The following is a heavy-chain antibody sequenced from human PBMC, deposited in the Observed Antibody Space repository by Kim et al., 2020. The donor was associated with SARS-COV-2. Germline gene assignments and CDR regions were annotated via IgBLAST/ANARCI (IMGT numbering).Heavy chain of an antibody. CDR2: ISGSGGST. V-gene: IGHV3-23*01. Sequence: GGSLRLSCAASGFTFSSYSMSWVRQAPGKGLEWVSAISGSGGSTYYADSVKGRFTISRDNSKNTLYLQMNSLRAEDTAVYYCAKDLYGGKPPGLQHWGQGTPVTVSS. CDR1: GFTFSSYS. CDR3: AKDLYGGKPPGLQH. J-gene: IGHJ1*01. D-gene: IGHD4-17*01.